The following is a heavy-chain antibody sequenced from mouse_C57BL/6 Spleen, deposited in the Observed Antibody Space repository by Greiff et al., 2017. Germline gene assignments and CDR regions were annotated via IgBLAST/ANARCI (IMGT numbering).Heavy chain of an antibody. J-gene: IGHJ3*01. CDR3: ARNYYGSKGFAY. CDR1: GFTFSSYG. Sequence: DVKLVESGGDLVKPGGSLKLSCAASGFTFSSYGMSWVRQTPDKRLEWVATISSGGSYTYYPDSVKGRFTISRDNAKNTLYLQMSSLKSEDTAMYYCARNYYGSKGFAYWGQGTLVTVSA. V-gene: IGHV5-6*02. D-gene: IGHD1-1*01. CDR2: ISSGGSYT.